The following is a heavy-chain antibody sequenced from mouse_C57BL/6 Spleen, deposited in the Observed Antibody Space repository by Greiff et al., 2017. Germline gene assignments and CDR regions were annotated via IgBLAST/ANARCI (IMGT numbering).Heavy chain of an antibody. CDR2: IYPGSGST. J-gene: IGHJ2*01. Sequence: QVQLQQSGAELVKPGASVKMSCKASGYTFTSYWITWVKQRPGQGLEWIGDIYPGSGSTNYNEKFKSKATLTVDTSSSTAYMQLSSLTSEDSAVYYCAREGITTVVALDYWGQGTTLTVSS. CDR1: GYTFTSYW. V-gene: IGHV1-55*01. D-gene: IGHD1-1*01. CDR3: AREGITTVVALDY.